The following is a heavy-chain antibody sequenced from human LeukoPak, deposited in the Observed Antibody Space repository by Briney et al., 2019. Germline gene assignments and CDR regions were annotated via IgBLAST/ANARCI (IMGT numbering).Heavy chain of an antibody. V-gene: IGHV3-23*01. D-gene: IGHD3-10*01. Sequence: PGGSLRLSCVASGFTIRTYAMNWVRQGLGKGLEWVSGIGDRRGTTYYAQSVKGRFTVLRDNSMNTLYLEMSSLRTEGTAIYYCSKDIKYGSGYNAFDIWGQGTLVTVSS. J-gene: IGHJ3*02. CDR1: GFTIRTYA. CDR3: SKDIKYGSGYNAFDI. CDR2: IGDRRGTT.